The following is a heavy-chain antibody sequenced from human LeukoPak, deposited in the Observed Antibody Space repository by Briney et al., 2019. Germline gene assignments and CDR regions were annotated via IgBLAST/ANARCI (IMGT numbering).Heavy chain of an antibody. CDR1: AYTFTSYG. D-gene: IGHD3-10*01. CDR3: ARDLLWVRGVFYYYGMDV. J-gene: IGHJ6*04. V-gene: IGHV1-18*04. Sequence: GASVKVSCKASAYTFTSYGISWVRQAPGQGLEWMGWISAYNGNTNYAQKLQGRVTMTTDTSTSTAYMELRSLRSDDTAVYYCARDLLWVRGVFYYYGMDVWGKGTTVTVSS. CDR2: ISAYNGNT.